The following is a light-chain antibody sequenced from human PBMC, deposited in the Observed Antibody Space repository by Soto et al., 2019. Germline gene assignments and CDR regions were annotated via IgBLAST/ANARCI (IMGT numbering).Light chain of an antibody. Sequence: EIVMTQSPATLSMSPGERATLSCTASHYVYSNVAWFQQRPGQAPMLLIYRASARATGTPARFSGSGSGTEFTLTITSLQSEDFAVYYCQQYHNLWTFGQGTEVEIK. CDR1: HYVYSN. CDR3: QQYHNLWT. J-gene: IGKJ1*01. V-gene: IGKV3-15*01. CDR2: RAS.